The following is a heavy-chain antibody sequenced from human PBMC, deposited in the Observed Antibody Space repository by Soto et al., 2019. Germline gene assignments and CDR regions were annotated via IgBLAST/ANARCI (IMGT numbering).Heavy chain of an antibody. CDR3: ATALGCRSTSCTLDY. CDR2: IIPVSGAA. J-gene: IGHJ4*02. D-gene: IGHD2-2*01. CDR1: GGTFGSYA. Sequence: QVQLVQSGAEVKKPGSSVKVSCKASGGTFGSYAFSWVRQAPGQGLEWMGGIIPVSGAAHYAQKFQGRFTITADESTSTAYMELSRLSSQDTAVYYCATALGCRSTSCTLDYWGQGTRVIVSS. V-gene: IGHV1-69*01.